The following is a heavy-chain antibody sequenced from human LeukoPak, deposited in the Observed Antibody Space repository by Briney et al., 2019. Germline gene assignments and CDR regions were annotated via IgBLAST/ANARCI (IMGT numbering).Heavy chain of an antibody. Sequence: GGSLRLSCAASGFTFSSYSMNWVRQAPGKGLEWVSYISNSSITIYFSDSVKGRFTISRDNAKKSLYLQMNSLRAEDTAVYYCARSTISFGGVIDYWGQGTLVTVSS. CDR1: GFTFSSYS. V-gene: IGHV3-48*01. CDR2: ISNSSITI. CDR3: ARSTISFGGVIDY. D-gene: IGHD3-16*01. J-gene: IGHJ4*02.